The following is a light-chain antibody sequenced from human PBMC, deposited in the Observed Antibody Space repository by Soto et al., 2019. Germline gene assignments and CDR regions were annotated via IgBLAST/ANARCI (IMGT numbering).Light chain of an antibody. Sequence: EIVLTQSPATLSAFPGDRVTLSCRASQALNTRLAWYQRKPGQAPRLLIYLTSNRAAGVPARFSAWGSETDFTLTISDVEPEDFAVYYCHQRQSWPRTFGQGTRWIS. CDR3: HQRQSWPRT. CDR1: QALNTR. J-gene: IGKJ1*01. CDR2: LTS. V-gene: IGKV3-11*01.